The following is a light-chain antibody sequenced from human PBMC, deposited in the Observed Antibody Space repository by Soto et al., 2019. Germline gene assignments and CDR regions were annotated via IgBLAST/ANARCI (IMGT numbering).Light chain of an antibody. Sequence: AIRMTQSPSSFSASTGDRVTITCRASQGISSYLAWYQQKPGKAPKLLIYAASTLQSGVPSRFSGSGSGTDFTLTISFLQAEDFTTYCCQQYYSYPQTFGQGTKVDIK. V-gene: IGKV1-8*01. CDR1: QGISSY. CDR3: QQYYSYPQT. CDR2: AAS. J-gene: IGKJ1*01.